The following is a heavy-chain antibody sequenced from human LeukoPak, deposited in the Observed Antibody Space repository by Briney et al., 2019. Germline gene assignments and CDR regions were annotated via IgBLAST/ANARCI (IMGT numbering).Heavy chain of an antibody. CDR2: ISAYNGNT. Sequence: ASVEVSCKASGYTFTSYGISWVRQAPGQGLEWMGWISAYNGNTNYAQKLQGRVTMTPDTSTSTAYMELRSLRSDDTAVYYCARDLIAVAGGYYYGMDVWGQGTTVTVSS. CDR1: GYTFTSYG. J-gene: IGHJ6*02. V-gene: IGHV1-18*01. D-gene: IGHD6-19*01. CDR3: ARDLIAVAGGYYYGMDV.